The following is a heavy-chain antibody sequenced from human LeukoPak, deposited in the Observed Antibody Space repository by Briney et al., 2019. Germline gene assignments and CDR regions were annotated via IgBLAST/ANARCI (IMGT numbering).Heavy chain of an antibody. J-gene: IGHJ1*01. CDR3: AKDYSSGWYVAEYFQH. CDR1: GFTFSSYA. V-gene: IGHV3-23*01. CDR2: ISGSGGST. Sequence: PRGSLRLSCAASGFTFSSYAMSWVRQAPGKGLEWVSAISGSGGSTYYADSVKGRFTISRDNSKNTLYLQMNSLRAEDTAVYYCAKDYSSGWYVAEYFQHWGQGTLVTVSS. D-gene: IGHD6-19*01.